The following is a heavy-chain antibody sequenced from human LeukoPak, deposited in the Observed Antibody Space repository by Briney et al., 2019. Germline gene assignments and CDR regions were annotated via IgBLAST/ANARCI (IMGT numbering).Heavy chain of an antibody. Sequence: GGSRRLSCAASGFTFNNAYMSWVRQAPGKGLEWVGRIKSETGGGTTDCAAPVKGRFTISRNDSKNTLYLQMNSLKTEDTAVYYCTSDRRYGAYYFDYWGQGTLVTVSS. CDR3: TSDRRYGAYYFDY. J-gene: IGHJ4*02. CDR1: GFTFNNAY. CDR2: IKSETGGGTT. D-gene: IGHD4-17*01. V-gene: IGHV3-15*01.